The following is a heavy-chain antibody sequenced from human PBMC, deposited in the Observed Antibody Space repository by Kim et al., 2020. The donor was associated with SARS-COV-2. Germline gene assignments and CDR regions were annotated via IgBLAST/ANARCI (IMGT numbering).Heavy chain of an antibody. Sequence: LEWMGWNNPNSGGTNYAQKFQGRVTMTRDTSISTAYMELSRLRSDDTAVYYCARELITMVRGVRDSLGYWGQGTLVTVSS. D-gene: IGHD3-10*01. V-gene: IGHV1-2*02. CDR3: ARELITMVRGVRDSLGY. J-gene: IGHJ4*02. CDR2: NNPNSGGT.